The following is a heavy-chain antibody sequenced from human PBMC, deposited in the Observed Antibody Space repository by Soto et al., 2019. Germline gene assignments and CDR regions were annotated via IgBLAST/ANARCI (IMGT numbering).Heavy chain of an antibody. V-gene: IGHV1-3*01. D-gene: IGHD3-22*01. CDR3: ARAPYYYDSSGYYYYYYGMDV. CDR1: GYTFTSYA. Sequence: GASVKVSCKASGYTFTSYAMYWVRQAPGQRLEWMGWINAGNGNTKYSQKFQGRVTITRDTSASTAYMELSSLRSEDTAVYYCARAPYYYDSSGYYYYYYGMDVWGQGTTVTVSS. J-gene: IGHJ6*02. CDR2: INAGNGNT.